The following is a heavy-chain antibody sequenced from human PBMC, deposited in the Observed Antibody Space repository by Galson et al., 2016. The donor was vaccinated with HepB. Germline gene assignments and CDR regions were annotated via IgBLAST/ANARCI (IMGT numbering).Heavy chain of an antibody. CDR2: IYNNGST. J-gene: IGHJ3*02. CDR1: GGAITSSSSY. D-gene: IGHD2-2*01. Sequence: TLSLTCTVSGGAITSSSSYWTWIRQYPGKGLEWIGYIYNNGSTFYNPSLKSRLTISADTSKNQFSLKLTSVTAADTAVYYCARDLCEGTGQLLLIWCAFDSWGQGTMVTVSS. V-gene: IGHV4-31*03. CDR3: ARDLCEGTGQLLLIWCAFDS.